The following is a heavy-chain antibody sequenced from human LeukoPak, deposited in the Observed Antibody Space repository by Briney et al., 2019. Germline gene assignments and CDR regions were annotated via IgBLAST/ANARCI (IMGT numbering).Heavy chain of an antibody. V-gene: IGHV3-23*01. D-gene: IGHD6-19*01. CDR2: ISGSGGST. Sequence: GGSLRLSCAASGFTFSSYVISWVRQAPGKGLEWVSAISGSGGSTYYADSVKGRFTISRDNSKNTLYLQMNSLRAEDTAVYYCAKDSSGWYDYYYGMDVWGQGTTVTVSS. CDR3: AKDSSGWYDYYYGMDV. CDR1: GFTFSSYV. J-gene: IGHJ6*02.